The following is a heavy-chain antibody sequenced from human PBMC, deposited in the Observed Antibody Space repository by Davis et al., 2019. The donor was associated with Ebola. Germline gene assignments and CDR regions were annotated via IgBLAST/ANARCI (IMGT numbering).Heavy chain of an antibody. CDR3: GRGPYGLDV. CDR1: GRSISSDHC. J-gene: IGHJ6*02. CDR2: IDHGVTT. V-gene: IGHV4-4*02. Sequence: PSETLSLTCAVSGRSISSDHCWPRVRQSPGKGLQWIGEIDHGVTTNYDPSLKSRVTISLDKSKNQFSLKLTAVTAADTAVYYCGRGPYGLDVWGQGTTVTVSS.